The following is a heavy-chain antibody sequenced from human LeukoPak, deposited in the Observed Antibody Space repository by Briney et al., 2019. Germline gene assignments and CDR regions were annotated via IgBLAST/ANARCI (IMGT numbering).Heavy chain of an antibody. J-gene: IGHJ5*02. D-gene: IGHD1-20*01. CDR3: ALDNWNEFDP. CDR2: VSTYNSET. CDR1: GYRFSSNG. V-gene: IGHV1-18*01. Sequence: WASVTVSCKASGYRFSSNGISWVRQAPGQGLEWVGWVSTYNSETNYAPKFQGRVAMTKDTFTSTVYMELRSLRTDDTAVYYCALDNWNEFDPWGQGTLVTVSS.